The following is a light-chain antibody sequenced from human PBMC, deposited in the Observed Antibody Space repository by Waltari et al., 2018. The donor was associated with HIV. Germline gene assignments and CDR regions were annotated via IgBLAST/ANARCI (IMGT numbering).Light chain of an antibody. CDR1: SSDIDVYKY. J-gene: IGLJ1*01. V-gene: IGLV2-14*03. CDR2: DVS. Sequence: QSTLPQPASVSGSPGPSVTISCTGISSDIDVYKYFSWYQQHPGKAPKLLIYDVSNRPSGVSHRFSGSKSANTASLTISGLQAEDEADYYCSSYTTTSTLYVFGTGTKVTV. CDR3: SSYTTTSTLYV.